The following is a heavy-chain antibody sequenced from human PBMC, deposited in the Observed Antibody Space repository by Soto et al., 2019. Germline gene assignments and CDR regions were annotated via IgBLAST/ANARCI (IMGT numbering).Heavy chain of an antibody. J-gene: IGHJ6*03. CDR1: GGSISSSSYY. V-gene: IGHV4-39*01. CDR3: ARLGYCSGGSCFHSGYYYYYMDV. CDR2: IYYSGST. Sequence: SETLSLTCTVSGGSISSSSYYWGWIRQPPGKGLEWIGSIYYSGSTYYNPSLKSRVTISVDTSKNQFSLKLSSVTAADTAVYYCARLGYCSGGSCFHSGYYYYYMDVWGKGTTVTVSS. D-gene: IGHD2-15*01.